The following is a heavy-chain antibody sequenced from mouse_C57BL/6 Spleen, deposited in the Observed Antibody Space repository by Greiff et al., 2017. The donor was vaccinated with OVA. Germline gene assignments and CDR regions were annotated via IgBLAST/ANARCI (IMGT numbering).Heavy chain of an antibody. CDR3: ARDYGNRFAY. V-gene: IGHV1-82*01. J-gene: IGHJ3*01. Sequence: VKLMESGPELVKPGASVKISCKASGYAFSSSWMNWVKQRPGKGLEWIGRIYPGDGDTNYNGKFKGKATLTADKSSSTAYMQLSSLTSEDSAVYFCARDYGNRFAYWGQGTLVTVSA. CDR1: GYAFSSSW. D-gene: IGHD2-1*01. CDR2: IYPGDGDT.